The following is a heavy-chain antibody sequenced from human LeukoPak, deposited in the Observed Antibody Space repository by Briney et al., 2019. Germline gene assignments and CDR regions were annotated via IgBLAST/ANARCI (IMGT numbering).Heavy chain of an antibody. CDR1: GSTFRNYW. CDR3: AREGGLNTNFNY. J-gene: IGHJ4*02. CDR2: TKPDGSAE. Sequence: GGSLRLSCAASGSTFRNYWMGWVRQAPGKGLEWVANTKPDGSAEYYADSVRGRFTTSRDNANNFPYLQMNRLRAEDTAVYYCAREGGLNTNFNYGGQATL. D-gene: IGHD5-12*01. V-gene: IGHV3-7*01.